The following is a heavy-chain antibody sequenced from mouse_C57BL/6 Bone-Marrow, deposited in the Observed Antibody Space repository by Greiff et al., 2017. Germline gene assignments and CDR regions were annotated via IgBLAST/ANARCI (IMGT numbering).Heavy chain of an antibody. D-gene: IGHD1-1*01. J-gene: IGHJ2*01. V-gene: IGHV1-15*01. CDR1: GYTFTDYD. CDR3: TRGIYYYGSFDD. CDR2: IDPETGGT. Sequence: VQRVESGAELVRPGASVTLSCKASGYTFTDYDMHWVKQTPVHGLEWIGAIDPETGGTAYNQKFKGKAILTADKSSSTAYMELRSLTSEDSAVYYCTRGIYYYGSFDDWGQGTTLTVSS.